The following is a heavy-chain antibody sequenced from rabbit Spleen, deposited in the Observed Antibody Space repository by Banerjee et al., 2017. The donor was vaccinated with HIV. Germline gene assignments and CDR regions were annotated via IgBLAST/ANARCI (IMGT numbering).Heavy chain of an antibody. V-gene: IGHV1S47*01. CDR2: IDPVFGRT. CDR1: GFDFSVYG. J-gene: IGHJ4*01. D-gene: IGHD2-1*01. CDR3: VRDRANIGGDYGPYYFDL. Sequence: QEQLVESGGGLVQPGGSLKLSCKASGFDFSVYGLSWVRQAPGKGLEWIGYIDPVFGRTYYANWVNGRFTISRHNAQNTLYLQLDSLTAADTATYFCVRDRANIGGDYGPYYFDLWGQGTLVTVS.